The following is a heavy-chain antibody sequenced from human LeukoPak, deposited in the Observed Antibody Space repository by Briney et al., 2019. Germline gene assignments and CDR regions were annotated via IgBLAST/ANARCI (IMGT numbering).Heavy chain of an antibody. V-gene: IGHV3-30*18. CDR2: ISYDGSNK. CDR1: GFTFSSYG. Sequence: PGGSLRLSCAASGFTFSSYGMHWVRQAPGKGLEWVAVISYDGSNKYYADSVKGRFTISRDNSKNTLYLQMNSLRAEGTAVYYCAKDIGVSGYDYWGQGTLVTVSS. D-gene: IGHD3-22*01. J-gene: IGHJ4*02. CDR3: AKDIGVSGYDY.